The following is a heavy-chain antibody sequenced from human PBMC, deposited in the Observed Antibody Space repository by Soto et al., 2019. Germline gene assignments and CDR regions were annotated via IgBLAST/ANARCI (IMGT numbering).Heavy chain of an antibody. D-gene: IGHD5-18*01. Sequence: EVQLLDSGGGLVQPGGSLRLSCAASGFTFSDYAMSWLRQPPGKGVEWVSAISGSGDRTYYADSVKGRFTISRDNSKNTLYLQMNSLRAEDSAVYYCVRERSGYSYADSWGQGTLVTVSS. J-gene: IGHJ4*02. V-gene: IGHV3-23*01. CDR3: VRERSGYSYADS. CDR2: ISGSGDRT. CDR1: GFTFSDYA.